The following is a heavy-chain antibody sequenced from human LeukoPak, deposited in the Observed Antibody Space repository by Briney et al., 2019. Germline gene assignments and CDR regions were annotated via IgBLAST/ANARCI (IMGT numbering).Heavy chain of an antibody. CDR1: GYTFTSYG. CDR3: ARDTYSYGYPYYYYYMDV. D-gene: IGHD5-18*01. V-gene: IGHV1-18*01. CDR2: ISAYNGNT. Sequence: GASVKVSCKASGYTFTSYGISWVRQAPGQGLEWMGWISAYNGNTNYAQKLQGRVTMTTDTSTSTAYMELRSLRSDDTAVYYCARDTYSYGYPYYYYYMDVWGKGTTVTISS. J-gene: IGHJ6*03.